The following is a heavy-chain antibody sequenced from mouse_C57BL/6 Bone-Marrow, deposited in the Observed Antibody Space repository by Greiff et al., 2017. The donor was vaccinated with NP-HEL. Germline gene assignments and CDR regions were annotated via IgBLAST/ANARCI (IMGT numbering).Heavy chain of an antibody. CDR2: IDPENGDT. J-gene: IGHJ1*03. Sequence: VQLQQSGAELVRPGASVKLSCTASGFNIKDDYMHWVKQRPEQGLEWIGWIDPENGDTEYASKFQGKATITADTSSNTAYLQLSSLTSEDTAVYYCTTWGPSPYCDVWGTGTTVTVSS. D-gene: IGHD6-1*01. V-gene: IGHV14-4*01. CDR3: TTWGPSPYCDV. CDR1: GFNIKDDY.